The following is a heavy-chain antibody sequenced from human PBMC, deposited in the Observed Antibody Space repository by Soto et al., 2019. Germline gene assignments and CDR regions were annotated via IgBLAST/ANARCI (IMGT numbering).Heavy chain of an antibody. CDR3: ARSRLYYYYMDV. CDR1: GFTFSSYA. CDR2: ISGSGGST. V-gene: IGHV3-23*01. J-gene: IGHJ6*03. Sequence: GGSLRLSCAASGFTFSSYAMSWVRQAPGKGLEWVSAISGSGGSTYYADSVKGRFTISRDNSKNTLYLQMNSLRAEDTAVYYCARSRLYYYYMDVWGKGTTVTVSS.